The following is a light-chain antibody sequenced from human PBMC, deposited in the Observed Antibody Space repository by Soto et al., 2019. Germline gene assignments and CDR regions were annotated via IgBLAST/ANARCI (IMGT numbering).Light chain of an antibody. J-gene: IGKJ2*01. V-gene: IGKV1-39*01. CDR1: QSLATY. Sequence: DIQMTQSPPSLSASVGDRVTITCRASQSLATYLNWYQHKPGKAPKLLIYGASKLQSGVPSRFSGSGSVTDFPLTISSLQPEDFATYYCQQSHSSTYTFGQGTNREI. CDR3: QQSHSSTYT. CDR2: GAS.